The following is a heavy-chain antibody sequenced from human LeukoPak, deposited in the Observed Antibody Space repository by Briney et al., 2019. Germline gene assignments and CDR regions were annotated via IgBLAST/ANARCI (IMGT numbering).Heavy chain of an antibody. CDR2: IHYSGST. J-gene: IGHJ6*03. CDR3: ARDYRGYCSGGSCQPNYYYYYMDV. CDR1: GGSISSYY. V-gene: IGHV4-59*01. D-gene: IGHD2-15*01. Sequence: SETLSLTCTVSGGSISSYYWSWIRQPPGKGLEWIGYIHYSGSTTYNPSLKSRVTISVDTSKNQFSLKLSSVTAADTAVYYCARDYRGYCSGGSCQPNYYYYYMDVWGKGTTVTVSS.